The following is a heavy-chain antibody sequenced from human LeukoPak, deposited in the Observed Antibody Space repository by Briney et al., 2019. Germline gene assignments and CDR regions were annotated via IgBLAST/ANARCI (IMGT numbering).Heavy chain of an antibody. J-gene: IGHJ5*02. Sequence: SETLSLTCAVYGGSFSGYYWSWIRQPPGKGLEWIGEINHSGSTNYNPSLKSRVTISVDTSKNQFSLKLSSVTAADTAVYYCARSRLICSSTSCYSFWFDPWGQGTPVTVSS. CDR3: ARSRLICSSTSCYSFWFDP. CDR1: GGSFSGYY. CDR2: INHSGST. D-gene: IGHD2-2*01. V-gene: IGHV4-34*01.